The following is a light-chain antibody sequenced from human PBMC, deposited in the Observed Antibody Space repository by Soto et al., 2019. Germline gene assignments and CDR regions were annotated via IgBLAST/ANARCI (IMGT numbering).Light chain of an antibody. CDR3: QQSFTTPYT. Sequence: DIQMTQSPSALSASVGDRVTITCRASQSISTYLEWFQQKPGKAPKLLIYTTSSLQSGVPPRFSGSGSETDFTLTISRLQPEDSATYYCQQSFTTPYTFGQGTKVDIK. CDR1: QSISTY. CDR2: TTS. J-gene: IGKJ2*01. V-gene: IGKV1-39*01.